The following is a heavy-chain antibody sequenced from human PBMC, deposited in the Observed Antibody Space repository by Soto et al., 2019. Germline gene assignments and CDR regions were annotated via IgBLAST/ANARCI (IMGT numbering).Heavy chain of an antibody. Sequence: QVQLVESGGGVVQPGRSLRLSCAASGFTFSSYAMHWVRQAPGKGLEWVAVISYDGSNKYYADSVKGRFTISRDNSENTLYLQMNSLRAEDTAVYYCARDRYSSGWGNWFDPWGQGTLVTVSS. V-gene: IGHV3-30-3*01. CDR3: ARDRYSSGWGNWFDP. CDR1: GFTFSSYA. CDR2: ISYDGSNK. J-gene: IGHJ5*02. D-gene: IGHD6-19*01.